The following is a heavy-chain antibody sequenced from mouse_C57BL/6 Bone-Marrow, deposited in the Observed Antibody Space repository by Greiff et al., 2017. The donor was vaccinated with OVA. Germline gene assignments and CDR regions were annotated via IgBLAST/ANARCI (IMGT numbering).Heavy chain of an antibody. J-gene: IGHJ2*01. Sequence: EVQRVESGGGLVQPGGSLKLSCAASGFTFSDYYMYWVRQTPEKRLEWVAYISNGGGSTYYPDTVKGRFTISRDNAKNTLYLQMSRLKSEDTAMYYCARRADGYFDYWGQGTTLTVSS. CDR2: ISNGGGST. V-gene: IGHV5-12*01. CDR1: GFTFSDYY. D-gene: IGHD2-3*01. CDR3: ARRADGYFDY.